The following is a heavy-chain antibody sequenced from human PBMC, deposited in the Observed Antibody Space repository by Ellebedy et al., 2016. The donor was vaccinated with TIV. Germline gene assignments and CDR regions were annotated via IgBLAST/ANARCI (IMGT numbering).Heavy chain of an antibody. CDR3: ARGQGWYFDL. Sequence: GGSLRLXXAAFGFYFSSYWMTWVRQAPGKGLEWVANIEQDGSETYYVDSVKGRFTISRDNAKNSLYLHMDSLRGEDTAVYYCARGQGWYFDLWGRGTLVTVSS. V-gene: IGHV3-7*01. CDR2: IEQDGSET. CDR1: GFYFSSYW. J-gene: IGHJ2*01.